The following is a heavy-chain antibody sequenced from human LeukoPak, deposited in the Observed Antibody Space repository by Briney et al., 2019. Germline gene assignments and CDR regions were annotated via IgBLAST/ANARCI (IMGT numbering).Heavy chain of an antibody. D-gene: IGHD2-15*01. CDR3: ARGALMCGGGSCYDY. V-gene: IGHV3-21*01. CDR1: GFTFSSYS. CDR2: ISSSSYI. J-gene: IGHJ4*02. Sequence: GGSLRLSCAASGFTFSSYSMNWVRQAPGKGLEWVSSISSSSYIYYADSVKGRFTISRDNAKNSLYLQMNSLRAEDTAVYYCARGALMCGGGSCYDYWGQGTLVTVSS.